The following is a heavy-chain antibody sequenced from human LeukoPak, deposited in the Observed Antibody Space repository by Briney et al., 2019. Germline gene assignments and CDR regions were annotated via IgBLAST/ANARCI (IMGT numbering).Heavy chain of an antibody. CDR2: INHSGVT. D-gene: IGHD3-10*01. V-gene: IGHV4-34*01. CDR3: ARGGSTPMIIKY. Sequence: SETLSLTCAVYGGSFNGYYWSWVRQPPGKGLEWIGEINHSGVTNYNPSLKSRVTISVDTSKNPFSLNLFSVTAADTAVYYCARGGSTPMIIKYWGQGTLVTVSS. CDR1: GGSFNGYY. J-gene: IGHJ4*02.